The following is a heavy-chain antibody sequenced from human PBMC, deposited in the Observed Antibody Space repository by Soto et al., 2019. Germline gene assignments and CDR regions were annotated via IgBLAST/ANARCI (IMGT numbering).Heavy chain of an antibody. CDR3: ARDLPVRIFGSVPPFYAMDV. CDR2: ISSGGIT. J-gene: IGHJ6*02. V-gene: IGHV3-53*01. Sequence: EVQVVESGGDLIRPGGSLRLSCAASGFSVSSSYMNWVRQAPGKGLEWVSVISSGGITYYADSVKGRFTISRDNSKNTLSLQMDSLRPEDTAVYYCARDLPVRIFGSVPPFYAMDVWGQGTTVTVSS. D-gene: IGHD3-3*01. CDR1: GFSVSSSY.